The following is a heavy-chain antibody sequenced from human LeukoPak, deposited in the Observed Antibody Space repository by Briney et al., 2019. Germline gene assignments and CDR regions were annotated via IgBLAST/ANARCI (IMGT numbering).Heavy chain of an antibody. CDR1: GGSFSGYY. CDR2: VNHSGST. D-gene: IGHD3-3*01. CDR3: ARACYDFWSGYYTNNWFDP. J-gene: IGHJ5*02. V-gene: IGHV4-34*01. Sequence: PSETLSLTCAVYGGSFSGYYWSWIRQRPGKGLEWIGEVNHSGSTNYNPSLKSRVTISVDTSKNQFSLKLSSVTAADTAVYYCARACYDFWSGYYTNNWFDPWGQGTLVAVSS.